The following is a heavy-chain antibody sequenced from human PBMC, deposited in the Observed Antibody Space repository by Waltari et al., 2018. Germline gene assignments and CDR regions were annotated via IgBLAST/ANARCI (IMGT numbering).Heavy chain of an antibody. Sequence: QVQLVQSGAEVKKPGASVKVSCKASGYTFTSYDINWVRQATGQGLEWMGWMNPNRCNTGYAQKFQGRVTMTRKTSISTAYMELSSLRSEDTAVYYCARGTVLRFLEWLPDYYYGMDVWGQGTTVTVSS. CDR3: ARGTVLRFLEWLPDYYYGMDV. D-gene: IGHD3-3*01. J-gene: IGHJ6*02. CDR2: MNPNRCNT. V-gene: IGHV1-8*01. CDR1: GYTFTSYD.